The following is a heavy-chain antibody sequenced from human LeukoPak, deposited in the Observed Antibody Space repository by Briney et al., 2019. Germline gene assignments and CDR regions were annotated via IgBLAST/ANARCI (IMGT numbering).Heavy chain of an antibody. J-gene: IGHJ6*04. D-gene: IGHD3-3*01. CDR1: GGSISSYY. CDR2: IYYSGST. CDR3: AGHLQYYDFWSARPPPEDV. Sequence: TASETLSLTCTVSGGSISSYYWIWIRQPPGKGLEWIGYIYYSGSTNYNPSLKSRVTMSVDTSKNQFSLKLSSVTAADTAVYYCAGHLQYYDFWSARPPPEDVWGKGSTVTVSS. V-gene: IGHV4-59*08.